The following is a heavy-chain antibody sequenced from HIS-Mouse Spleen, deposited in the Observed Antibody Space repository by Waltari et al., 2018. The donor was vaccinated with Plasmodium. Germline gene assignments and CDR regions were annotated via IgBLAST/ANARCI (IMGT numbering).Heavy chain of an antibody. CDR2: IDWDDDK. D-gene: IGHD6-6*01. CDR3: ARHKKRGQLVRGYFDY. V-gene: IGHV2-70*15. J-gene: IGHJ4*02. Sequence: QVTLRESGPALVKPTQTLTLTCTFSGFSLSTSGLCVSWIRQPPGKALEWLERIDWDDDKNYSTSLKTRLTISKDTSKNQVVLTMTNMDPVDTATYYCARHKKRGQLVRGYFDYWGQGTLVTVSS. CDR1: GFSLSTSGLC.